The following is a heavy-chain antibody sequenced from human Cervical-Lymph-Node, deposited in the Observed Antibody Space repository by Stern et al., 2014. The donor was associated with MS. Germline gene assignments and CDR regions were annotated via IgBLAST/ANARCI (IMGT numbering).Heavy chain of an antibody. CDR1: GYTFTSYG. CDR2: ISASSGNT. Sequence: QVQLGQSGVEVKKPGASVKVSCKASGYTFTSYGISWVRQAPGQGLEWMGWISASSGNTRNAQKFQGRVTMTTDTSTSTAFMELRSLRSDDTAVYYCARDSPFDIWGQGTMVTVSS. V-gene: IGHV1-18*04. CDR3: ARDSPFDI. J-gene: IGHJ3*02.